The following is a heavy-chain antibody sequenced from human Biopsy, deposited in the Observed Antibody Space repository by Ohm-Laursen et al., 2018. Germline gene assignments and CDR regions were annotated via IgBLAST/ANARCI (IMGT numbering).Heavy chain of an antibody. Sequence: SLRLSCTASGFTFSRSVMHWVRQAPGKGLMWVSRIHGDERSATYAEPVKGRFTISRDNAKNTLHLQMNSLRAEDMAVYYCTGDSGGLGDYWGQGTLVTVSS. CDR3: TGDSGGLGDY. D-gene: IGHD2-8*02. J-gene: IGHJ4*02. CDR1: GFTFSRSV. V-gene: IGHV3-74*03. CDR2: IHGDERSA.